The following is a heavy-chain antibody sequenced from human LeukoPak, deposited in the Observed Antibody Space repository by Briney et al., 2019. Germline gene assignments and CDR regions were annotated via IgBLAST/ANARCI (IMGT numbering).Heavy chain of an antibody. CDR3: ARESAAGHPYAFDI. D-gene: IGHD6-13*01. V-gene: IGHV3-7*01. CDR2: IKQDGREK. Sequence: AGGSLRLSCAASGFTFSSYWMSWVRQAPGKGLEWVANIKQDGREKYYVDSVKGRFTISRDNAKNSRYLQMNSLRAEDTAVYYCARESAAGHPYAFDIWGQGTMVTVSS. CDR1: GFTFSSYW. J-gene: IGHJ3*02.